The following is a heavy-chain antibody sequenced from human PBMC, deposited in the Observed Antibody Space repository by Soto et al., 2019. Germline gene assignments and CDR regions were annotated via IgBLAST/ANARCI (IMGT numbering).Heavy chain of an antibody. CDR3: ATIAAAGTARLDWFDP. Sequence: ASVKVSCKVSGYTLTELSMHWVRQAPGKGLEWMGGFDPEDGETIYAQKFQGRVTMTEDTSTDTAYMELSSLRSEDTAVYYCATIAAAGTARLDWFDPWGQGTLVTVSS. V-gene: IGHV1-24*01. D-gene: IGHD6-13*01. CDR2: FDPEDGET. J-gene: IGHJ5*02. CDR1: GYTLTELS.